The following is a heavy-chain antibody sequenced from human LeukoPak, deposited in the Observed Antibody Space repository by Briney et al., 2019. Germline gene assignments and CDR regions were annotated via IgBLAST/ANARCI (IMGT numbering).Heavy chain of an antibody. D-gene: IGHD3-22*01. CDR2: ISSSSSYI. CDR3: ARGEYYYDSSGYYPDYYYYYYMDV. CDR1: GFTFSSYS. Sequence: PGGSLRLSCAASGFTFSSYSMNWVRQAPGKGLEWVSSISSSSSYIYYADSVKGRFTISRGNAKNSLYLQMNSLRAEDTAVYYCARGEYYYDSSGYYPDYYYYYYMDVWGKGTTVTVSS. V-gene: IGHV3-21*01. J-gene: IGHJ6*03.